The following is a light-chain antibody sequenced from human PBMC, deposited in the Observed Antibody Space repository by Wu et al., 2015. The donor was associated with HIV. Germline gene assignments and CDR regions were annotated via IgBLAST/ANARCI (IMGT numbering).Light chain of an antibody. CDR1: ARVSTSY. CDR3: QQYGRSPRGAW. J-gene: IGKJ4*02. Sequence: DIVLTQSPENLSLSPGERATLFCRASARVSTSYVAWYQHRSGQAPRLLMYSTSIRAAGIPDRFSGSGSGTDFSLTIGRLEPEDFAVYYCQQYGRSPRGAWFGGGTKVEIK. CDR2: STS. V-gene: IGKV3-20*01.